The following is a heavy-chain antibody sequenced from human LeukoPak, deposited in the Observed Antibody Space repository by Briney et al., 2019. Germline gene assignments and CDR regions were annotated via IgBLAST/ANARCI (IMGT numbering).Heavy chain of an antibody. J-gene: IGHJ4*02. CDR3: AKSLVVVNDPPDY. D-gene: IGHD2-21*01. V-gene: IGHV3-7*01. Sequence: GGSLRLSCAASGFTFSTCWMTWVRQAPGKGLEWVANIKQDGSERSYVDSVKGRFTISRDNAKSSLYLQMNSLRAEDTAVYYCAKSLVVVNDPPDYWGQGTLVTVSS. CDR2: IKQDGSER. CDR1: GFTFSTCW.